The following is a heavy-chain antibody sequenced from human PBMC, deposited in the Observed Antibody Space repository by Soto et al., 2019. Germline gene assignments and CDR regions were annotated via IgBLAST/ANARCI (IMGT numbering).Heavy chain of an antibody. V-gene: IGHV1-46*01. Sequence: QVQLVQSGAEVKKPGASVKVSCKASGFDFTDHYIHWVRQAPGQGLEWMGIISPDGGSTRYSQKFQARITMTRDTSTSTVYMELSSLRSEDTAIYYCARDLAKGGGSAGFDYWGQGTLVTVSS. D-gene: IGHD1-26*01. CDR3: ARDLAKGGGSAGFDY. CDR2: ISPDGGST. CDR1: GFDFTDHY. J-gene: IGHJ4*02.